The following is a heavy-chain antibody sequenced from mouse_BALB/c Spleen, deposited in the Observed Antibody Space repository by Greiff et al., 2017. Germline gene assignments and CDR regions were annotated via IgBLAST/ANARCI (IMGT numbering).Heavy chain of an antibody. CDR1: GYTFTDYN. J-gene: IGHJ1*01. D-gene: IGHD1-1*01. V-gene: IGHV1S29*02. Sequence: EVQLVESGPELVKPGASVKISCKASGYTFTDYNMHWVKQSHGKSLEWIGYIYPYNGGTGYNQKFKSKATLTVDNSSSTAYMELRSLTSEDSAVYYCARGYYGSSYDWYFDVWGAGTTVTVSS. CDR3: ARGYYGSSYDWYFDV. CDR2: IYPYNGGT.